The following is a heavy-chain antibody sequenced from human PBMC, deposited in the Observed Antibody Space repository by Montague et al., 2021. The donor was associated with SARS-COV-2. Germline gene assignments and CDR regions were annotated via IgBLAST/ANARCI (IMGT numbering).Heavy chain of an antibody. D-gene: IGHD2-2*01. Sequence: SLRLSCAASRFPLNQHWMHWVRQVPGKGLVWVARIDSAGSGTSYADSVKGQFTVSRDDAEITLYLQMNSLRAEDTAVYYCTSLTLVGPDFWGQGTLVTVSS. CDR2: IDSAGSGT. CDR3: TSLTLVGPDF. V-gene: IGHV3-74*01. J-gene: IGHJ4*02. CDR1: RFPLNQHW.